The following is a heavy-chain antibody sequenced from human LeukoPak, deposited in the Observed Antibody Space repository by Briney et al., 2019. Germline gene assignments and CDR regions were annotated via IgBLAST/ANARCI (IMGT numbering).Heavy chain of an antibody. CDR3: AKVYCSSTSCYPYYYYYGMDV. CDR2: ISGSGGST. V-gene: IGHV3-23*01. D-gene: IGHD2-2*01. J-gene: IGHJ6*02. CDR1: GFTFSSYA. Sequence: GGSLRLSCAASGFTFSSYAMSWVRQAPGKGLEWVSAISGSGGSTYYADSVKGRFTISRDNSKNTLYLQMNSLRAEDTAVYYCAKVYCSSTSCYPYYYYYGMDVWGQGTTVTVSS.